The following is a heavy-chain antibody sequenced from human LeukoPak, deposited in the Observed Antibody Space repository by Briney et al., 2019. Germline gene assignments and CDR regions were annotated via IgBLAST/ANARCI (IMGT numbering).Heavy chain of an antibody. CDR1: GFTFSSYS. V-gene: IGHV3-48*01. Sequence: GGSLRLSCAASGFTFSSYSMNWVRQAPGKGLEWVSYISSSSSTIYYADSVKGRFTISRDNAKNSLYLQMNSLRAEDTAVYYCARVLHKRNYDSSTYYGYWGQGTLVTDSS. J-gene: IGHJ4*02. CDR3: ARVLHKRNYDSSTYYGY. D-gene: IGHD3-22*01. CDR2: ISSSSSTI.